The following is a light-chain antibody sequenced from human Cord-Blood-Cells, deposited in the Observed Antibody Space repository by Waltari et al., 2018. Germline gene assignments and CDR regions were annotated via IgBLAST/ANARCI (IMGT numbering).Light chain of an antibody. CDR1: QSISSY. CDR2: AAS. J-gene: IGKJ1*01. Sequence: DIQMTQSPSSLSASVGDRVTITFRARQSISSYLNRYQQKPGKAPKLLIYAASSLQSGAPARCSGSGSGTDVTLTISRLQPEDFATYYCQQSYSTPPWTFGQGTKVEIK. CDR3: QQSYSTPPWT. V-gene: IGKV1-39*01.